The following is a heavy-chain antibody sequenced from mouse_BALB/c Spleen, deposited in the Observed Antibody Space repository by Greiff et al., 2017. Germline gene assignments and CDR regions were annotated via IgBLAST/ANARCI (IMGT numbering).Heavy chain of an antibody. V-gene: IGHV14-3*02. CDR3: ANSPYYYGSSFWYFDV. Sequence: EVHLVESGVELVKPGASVKLSCTASGFNIKDTYMHWVKQRPEQGLEWIGRIDPANGNTKYDPKFQGKATITADTYSNTAYLQLSSLTSEDTAVYYCANSPYYYGSSFWYFDVWGAGTTVTVSS. J-gene: IGHJ1*01. CDR2: IDPANGNT. CDR1: GFNIKDTY. D-gene: IGHD1-1*01.